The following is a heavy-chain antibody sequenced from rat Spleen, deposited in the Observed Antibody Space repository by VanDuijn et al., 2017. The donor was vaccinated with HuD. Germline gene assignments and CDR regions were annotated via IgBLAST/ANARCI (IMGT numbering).Heavy chain of an antibody. J-gene: IGHJ3*01. CDR2: INPGSALT. Sequence: QVQLQQSGTALTEPGSSVKISCKAAGYTFTTYDISWIKQRPGQALAWIGSINPGSALTGYDEKFEGKATLTVDKSSSTAFMQLSSLTPEDAAVYYCAYEGGGLRIYGGWFTFWGQGTLVTVSS. CDR3: AYEGGGLRIYGGWFTF. V-gene: IGHV1-60*01. CDR1: GYTFTTYD. D-gene: IGHD4-1*01.